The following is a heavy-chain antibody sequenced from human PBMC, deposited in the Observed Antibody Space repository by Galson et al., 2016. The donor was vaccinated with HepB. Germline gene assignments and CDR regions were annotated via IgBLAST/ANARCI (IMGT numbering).Heavy chain of an antibody. CDR1: GFPFSTYA. CDR3: TTDRRYKGYSGHNPYYYYYGMDV. CDR2: ISGRGDSA. D-gene: IGHD5-12*01. V-gene: IGHV3-23*01. Sequence: SLRLSCAVSGFPFSTYAMTWVRQAPGKGLQWVSSISGRGDSAYYPNSVKGRFTISRDGSKNTRYLQMNSLKAEDTAVYYCTTDRRYKGYSGHNPYYYYYGMDVWGQGTTVTVSS. J-gene: IGHJ6*02.